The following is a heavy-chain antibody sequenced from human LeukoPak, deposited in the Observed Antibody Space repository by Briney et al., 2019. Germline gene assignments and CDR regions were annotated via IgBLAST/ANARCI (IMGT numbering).Heavy chain of an antibody. CDR1: GYRFTSYW. V-gene: IGHV5-10-1*01. D-gene: IGHD3-22*01. CDR3: ARLYYYDSSGYYSPYWYFDL. Sequence: GESLEISCKGSGYRFTSYWISWVRQMPGKGLEWMGRIDPSECYSNYSPSFQGHVTISVDKSISTAYLHWSSLKASGTAMYYCARLYYYDSSGYYSPYWYFDLWGRGTLVTVSS. J-gene: IGHJ2*01. CDR2: IDPSECYS.